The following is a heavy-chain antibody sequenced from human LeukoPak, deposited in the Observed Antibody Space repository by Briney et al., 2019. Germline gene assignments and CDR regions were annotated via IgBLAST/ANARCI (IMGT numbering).Heavy chain of an antibody. J-gene: IGHJ4*02. D-gene: IGHD4-17*01. CDR1: GGSISSSTYY. Sequence: PSETLSLTCTVSGGSISSSTYYWGWLRQPPGKGLEWIGNIYHSGSTYYSPSLKSRVTISVDTSKNQFSLKLSSVTATDTAVYYCARDYGDFAFDSWGQGTLVTVSS. V-gene: IGHV4-39*02. CDR3: ARDYGDFAFDS. CDR2: IYHSGST.